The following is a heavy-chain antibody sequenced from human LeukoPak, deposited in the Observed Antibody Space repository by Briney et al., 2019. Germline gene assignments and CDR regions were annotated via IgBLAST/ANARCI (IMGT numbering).Heavy chain of an antibody. CDR1: GGSISSSSYY. CDR2: IYYSGST. CDR3: ARPAYRGSYYDAFDI. D-gene: IGHD1-26*01. Sequence: SETVSLTCTVSGGSISSSSYYWGWIRQPPGKGLEWIGSIYYSGSTYYNPSLKSRVTISVDTSKNKFSLKLNSVTAADTAVYYCARPAYRGSYYDAFDIWGQGTMDPVSS. J-gene: IGHJ3*02. V-gene: IGHV4-39*01.